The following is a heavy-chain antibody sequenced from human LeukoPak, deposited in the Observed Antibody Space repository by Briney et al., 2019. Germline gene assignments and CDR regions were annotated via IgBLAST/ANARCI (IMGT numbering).Heavy chain of an antibody. CDR1: GFTFSSYA. J-gene: IGHJ3*02. D-gene: IGHD2-21*02. CDR2: ISSGSSTI. CDR3: ARENIVVVTAIRDAFDI. V-gene: IGHV3-48*02. Sequence: PGGSLRLSCAASGFTFSSYAMSWVRQAPGKGLEWVSYISSGSSTIYYADSVKGRFTISRDNAKNSLCLQMNSLRDEDTAVYYCARENIVVVTAIRDAFDIWGQGTMVTVSS.